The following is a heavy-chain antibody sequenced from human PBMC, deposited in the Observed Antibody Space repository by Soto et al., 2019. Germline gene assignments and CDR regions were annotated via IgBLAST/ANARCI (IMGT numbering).Heavy chain of an antibody. Sequence: EVQLLESGGGLVQPGGSLRLSCAASGFTFSSYAMNWVRQAPGKGLEWVSTISGSGGSTYYADSVKGRFTISRDNSKNTLYLQMNSLRAEDTAVYYCAKDHYDFWSGYLFFDYWGQGTLVTVSS. CDR1: GFTFSSYA. CDR3: AKDHYDFWSGYLFFDY. J-gene: IGHJ4*02. D-gene: IGHD3-3*01. CDR2: ISGSGGST. V-gene: IGHV3-23*01.